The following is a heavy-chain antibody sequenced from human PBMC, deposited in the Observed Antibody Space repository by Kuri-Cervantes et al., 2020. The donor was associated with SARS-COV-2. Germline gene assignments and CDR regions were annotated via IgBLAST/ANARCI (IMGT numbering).Heavy chain of an antibody. Sequence: GKSLKISCAASGFTFSSYGMHWVRQAPGKGLEWVANIKQDGSEKYYVDSVKGRFTISRDNAKNSLYLQMNSLRAEDTAVYYCARVVYSSYPGGLRVWGKGTTVTVSS. CDR3: ARVVYSSYPGGLRV. CDR1: GFTFSSYG. CDR2: IKQDGSEK. J-gene: IGHJ6*04. V-gene: IGHV3-7*01. D-gene: IGHD6-6*01.